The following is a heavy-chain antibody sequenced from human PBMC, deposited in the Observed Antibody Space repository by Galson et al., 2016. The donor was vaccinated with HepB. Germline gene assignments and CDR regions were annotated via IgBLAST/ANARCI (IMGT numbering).Heavy chain of an antibody. CDR1: GYSFPTYG. D-gene: IGHD6-19*01. CDR2: INAGNGNP. J-gene: IGHJ6*02. CDR3: ARVRGIAVAGVGFYYYGMDV. Sequence: QSGAEVKKSGESLKISCKASGYSFPTYGISWVRQAPGQGLEWMGWINAGNGNPKTNYSQRFQGRLAITRDTSASTVYMELSSLRSEDTAVYYCARVRGIAVAGVGFYYYGMDVWGQGTTVTVS. V-gene: IGHV1-3*01.